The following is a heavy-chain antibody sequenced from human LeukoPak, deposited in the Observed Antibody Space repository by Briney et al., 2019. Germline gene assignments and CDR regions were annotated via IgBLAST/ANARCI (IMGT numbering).Heavy chain of an antibody. D-gene: IGHD2-2*01. CDR2: INTDGSST. V-gene: IGHV3-74*01. CDR1: GFTFSNAW. Sequence: GGSLRLSCAASGFTFSNAWMSWVRQAPGKGLVWVSRINTDGSSTSYADSVKGRFTISRDNAKNTLYLQMNSLRAEDTAVYYCARVLQYCSSTSCYPSHAFDIWGQGTMVTVSS. J-gene: IGHJ3*02. CDR3: ARVLQYCSSTSCYPSHAFDI.